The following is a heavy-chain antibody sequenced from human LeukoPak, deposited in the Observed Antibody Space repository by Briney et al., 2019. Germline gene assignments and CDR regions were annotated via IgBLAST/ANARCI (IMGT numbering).Heavy chain of an antibody. CDR2: INHTGST. V-gene: IGHV4-34*01. Sequence: PSETLSLTCAVYGGSFSAYYWSWIRQPPGKGLEWIGEINHTGSTSYNPSLKSRVTISVDTSKNQFSLELNSVTAADTAVYYCARHSDRGFSSGWYANYFDYWGQGTLVTVSS. CDR3: ARHSDRGFSSGWYANYFDY. CDR1: GGSFSAYY. J-gene: IGHJ4*02. D-gene: IGHD6-19*01.